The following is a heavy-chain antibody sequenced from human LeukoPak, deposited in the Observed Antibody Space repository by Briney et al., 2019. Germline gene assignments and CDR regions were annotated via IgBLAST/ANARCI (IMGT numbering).Heavy chain of an antibody. Sequence: GGSPEISLYGPGYRFQHYWIDRVRPGPGKGPELMGRIFSHESYTKYSPSFEGQVTISHDKSISTAYVQWGSLRVSDTAIYYCAKFGIRGCSSSTRCYTSFFYYGMDVWGQGTTVTVSS. CDR1: GYRFQHYW. D-gene: IGHD2-2*02. V-gene: IGHV5-51*01. CDR2: IFSHESYT. J-gene: IGHJ6*02. CDR3: AKFGIRGCSSSTRCYTSFFYYGMDV.